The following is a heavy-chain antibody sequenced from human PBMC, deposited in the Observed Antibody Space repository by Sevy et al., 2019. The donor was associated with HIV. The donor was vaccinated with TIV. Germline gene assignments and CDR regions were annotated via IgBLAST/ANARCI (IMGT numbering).Heavy chain of an antibody. V-gene: IGHV3-53*01. CDR2: IYSDGST. CDR3: ANHASDYDSSGYLERDAFDI. J-gene: IGHJ3*02. CDR1: GFTVSDNY. D-gene: IGHD3-22*01. Sequence: GGSLRLSCAASGFTVSDNYMSWVRQTPGKGLEWVSVIYSDGSTNYADSVKGGFTNSRDNSKNTLYLQLNSLRAEDTAVYYCANHASDYDSSGYLERDAFDIWGQGTMVTVSS.